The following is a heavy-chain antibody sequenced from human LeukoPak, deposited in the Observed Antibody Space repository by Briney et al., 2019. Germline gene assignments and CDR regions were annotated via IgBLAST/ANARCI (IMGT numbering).Heavy chain of an antibody. CDR2: ISWNSGSI. CDR1: GFTFDDYA. CDR3: ATDNNGSHGGAFDI. D-gene: IGHD4-23*01. J-gene: IGHJ3*02. V-gene: IGHV3-9*01. Sequence: GRSLGLSCAASGFTFDDYAMHWVRQAPGKGLEWVSGISWNSGSIGYADSGKGRFTICRDNAKNSLYLQMNSLRAEDTALYHCATDNNGSHGGAFDIWGQGTMVPVSS.